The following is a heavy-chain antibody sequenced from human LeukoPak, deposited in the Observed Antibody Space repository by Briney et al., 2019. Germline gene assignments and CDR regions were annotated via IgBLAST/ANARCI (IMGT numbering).Heavy chain of an antibody. J-gene: IGHJ2*01. D-gene: IGHD2-2*02. V-gene: IGHV1-18*01. CDR2: MSAHNGNT. CDR1: GYTFTSYG. CDR3: ARALYCSSTSCYTVHWYFDL. Sequence: GASVKVSCKASGYTFTSYGISWVRQAPGQGLEWMGWMSAHNGNTNYAQKLQGRVTMTTDTSTSTAYMELRSLRSDDTAVYYCARALYCSSTSCYTVHWYFDLWGRGTLVTVSS.